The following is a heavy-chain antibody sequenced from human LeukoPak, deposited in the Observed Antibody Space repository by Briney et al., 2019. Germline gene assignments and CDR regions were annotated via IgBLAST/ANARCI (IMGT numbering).Heavy chain of an antibody. CDR2: IYYSGST. V-gene: IGHV4-59*01. D-gene: IGHD5-24*01. Sequence: KTSETLSLTCTVSGGSISSYYWNWIRQPPGKGLEWIGYIYYSGSTNYNPSLKSRVTISVDTSKNQFSLKLSSVTAADTAVYYCARVEMAPKEFDPWGQGTLVTVSS. CDR1: GGSISSYY. J-gene: IGHJ5*02. CDR3: ARVEMAPKEFDP.